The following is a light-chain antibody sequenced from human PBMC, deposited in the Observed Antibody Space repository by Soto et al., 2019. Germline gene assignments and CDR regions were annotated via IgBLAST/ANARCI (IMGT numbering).Light chain of an antibody. CDR1: QSVSSSY. V-gene: IGKV3-20*01. CDR3: QQYGSSLLFT. CDR2: GAS. Sequence: EIMLTQSPGTLSLYPGERATLSCRASQSVSSSYLAWYQQKPGQAPRLLIYGASSRATGIPDRFSGSGSGTDFTLTISRLEPEDFAVYYCQQYGSSLLFTFGPGTKVDIK. J-gene: IGKJ3*01.